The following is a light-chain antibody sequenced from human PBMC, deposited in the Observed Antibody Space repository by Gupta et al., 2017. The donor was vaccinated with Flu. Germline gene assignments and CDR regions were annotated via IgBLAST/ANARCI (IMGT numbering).Light chain of an antibody. CDR2: EVS. CDR1: TSDVGAYKY. J-gene: IGLJ3*02. CDR3: RSDTTRRNWV. V-gene: IGLV2-14*01. Sequence: QSALTHPAAVSGSPGQSITISCAGTTSDVGAYKYVSWYQQHPGKGPKVIIYEVSKRPSGVSNRFSGSKSDNTASLTISGLQAGDEAYYYCRSDTTRRNWVFGGGTKLTVL.